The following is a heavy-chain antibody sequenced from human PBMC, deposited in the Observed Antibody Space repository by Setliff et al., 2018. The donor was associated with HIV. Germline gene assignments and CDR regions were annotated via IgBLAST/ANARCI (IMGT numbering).Heavy chain of an antibody. D-gene: IGHD1-1*01. Sequence: GGSLRLSCVASGFTFRDFAMYWVRQAPAKGLEWVSAISYDGSRIHYADSVKGRFNISRDNSKNTLYLQVSSLRPEDTALYYCASARIPTGGTSTSFHYWGRGTLSTVSS. V-gene: IGHV3-30*07. CDR3: ASARIPTGGTSTSFHY. CDR1: GFTFRDFA. CDR2: ISYDGSRI. J-gene: IGHJ4*02.